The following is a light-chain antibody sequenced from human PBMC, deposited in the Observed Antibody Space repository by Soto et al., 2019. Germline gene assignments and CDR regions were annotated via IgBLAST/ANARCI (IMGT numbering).Light chain of an antibody. Sequence: QSVLIQPPSASGTPGQRVTVSCSGSSSNIGSNYVYWYQQLPGTAPKLLIYSNNQRPSGVPDRFYGSKSGTSASLAISGLRSEDEADYYCAAWDDSLSGPCVFGGGTQLTVL. CDR2: SNN. V-gene: IGLV1-47*02. J-gene: IGLJ3*02. CDR3: AAWDDSLSGPCV. CDR1: SSNIGSNY.